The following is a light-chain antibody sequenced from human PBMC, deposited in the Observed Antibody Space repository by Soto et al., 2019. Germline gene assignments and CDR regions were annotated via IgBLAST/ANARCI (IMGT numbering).Light chain of an antibody. CDR3: QQYKSWPLT. CDR1: QSFNSN. J-gene: IGKJ4*01. V-gene: IGKV3D-15*01. Sequence: EIVMTQSPATLSVSPGEGATLSCRASQSFNSNLAWYQQKPGQAPRLLIYGASTRATGIPARFSGSGSGTEFTLTISSLQSEDFVVYYCQQYKSWPLTFGGGTKVEIK. CDR2: GAS.